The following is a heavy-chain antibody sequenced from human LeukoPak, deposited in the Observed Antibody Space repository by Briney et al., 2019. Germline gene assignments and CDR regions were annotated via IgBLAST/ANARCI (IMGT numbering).Heavy chain of an antibody. D-gene: IGHD1-26*01. CDR3: AKAYSGSYSPDAFDI. CDR2: ISGSGGST. Sequence: GGSLRLSCAASGFTFSSYAMSWVRQAPGKGLEWVSAISGSGGSTYNADSVKGRFTISRDNSKNTLYLQMNSLRAEDTAVYYCAKAYSGSYSPDAFDIWGQGTMVTVSS. V-gene: IGHV3-23*01. CDR1: GFTFSSYA. J-gene: IGHJ3*02.